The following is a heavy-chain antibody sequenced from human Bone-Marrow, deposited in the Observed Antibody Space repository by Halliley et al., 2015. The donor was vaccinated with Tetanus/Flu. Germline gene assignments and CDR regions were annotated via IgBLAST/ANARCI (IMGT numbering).Heavy chain of an antibody. CDR2: IYDRGST. CDR1: GDSIHGGGFY. J-gene: IGHJ4*02. Sequence: TLSLTCTVSGDSIHGGGFYWSWIRQRPGNGLEWIGRIYDRGSTYYNPSLKGRVLISVDTFNNQFSLKLATVTAADTAVYYCARTYGDDTLPYFDYGGPGTLVTVSS. CDR3: ARTYGDDTLPYFDY. V-gene: IGHV4-31*03. D-gene: IGHD4-17*01.